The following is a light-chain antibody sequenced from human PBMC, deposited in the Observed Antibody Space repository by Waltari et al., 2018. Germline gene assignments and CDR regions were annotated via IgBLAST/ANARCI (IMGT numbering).Light chain of an antibody. CDR2: DAS. CDR1: QDISIY. J-gene: IGKJ4*01. CDR3: QQRDNLPLT. Sequence: DIQMTQSPSSLSASVGDRVTITFQASQDISIYLNWYQQKPGKAPKLLIFDASNLETGVPSRFSGSGSGSDFTFTISSLQPEDFATYYCQQRDNLPLTFGGGTKVEIK. V-gene: IGKV1-33*01.